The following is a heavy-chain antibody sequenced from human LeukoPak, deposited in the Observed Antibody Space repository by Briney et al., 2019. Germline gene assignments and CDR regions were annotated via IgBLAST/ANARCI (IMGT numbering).Heavy chain of an antibody. Sequence: GGSLRLSCGASGFTFSSCAMSWVHQAPGKGLEWVSAISGSGGSTYYADSVKGRFTISRDNSKNTLYLQMNSLRAEDTAVYYCAKEGRGIVVVITSAFDIWGQGTMVTVSS. CDR1: GFTFSSCA. CDR2: ISGSGGST. D-gene: IGHD3-22*01. CDR3: AKEGRGIVVVITSAFDI. V-gene: IGHV3-23*01. J-gene: IGHJ3*02.